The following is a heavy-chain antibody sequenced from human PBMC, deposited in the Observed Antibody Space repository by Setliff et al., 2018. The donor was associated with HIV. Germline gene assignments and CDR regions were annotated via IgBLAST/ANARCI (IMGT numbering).Heavy chain of an antibody. D-gene: IGHD2-15*01. V-gene: IGHV1-18*01. J-gene: IGHJ4*02. CDR1: GYTFTSYG. Sequence: GASVKVSCKASGYTFTSYGVTWVRQASGQGLEWMGWISVYNGNTNYAQKLQGRVTMTTDTSTSTAYMELRSLRSDDTAVYYCARVYCSGGSCFTFDYWGQGTLVTVSS. CDR3: ARVYCSGGSCFTFDY. CDR2: ISVYNGNT.